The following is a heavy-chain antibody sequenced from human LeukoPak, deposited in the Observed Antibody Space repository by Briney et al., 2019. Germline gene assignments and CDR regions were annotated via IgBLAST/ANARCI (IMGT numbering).Heavy chain of an antibody. CDR1: GLTFSNAW. V-gene: IGHV3-15*01. J-gene: IGHJ4*02. D-gene: IGHD3-10*01. CDR3: TTDLTYYYGSGSYSDFDY. Sequence: PGGSLRLSCVVSGLTFSNAWMSWVRQAPGKGLEWVGRIKSKTDGGTTDYAAPVKGRFTISRDDSKNTLYLQMNSLKTEDTAVYYCTTDLTYYYGSGSYSDFDYWGQGTLVTVSS. CDR2: IKSKTDGGTT.